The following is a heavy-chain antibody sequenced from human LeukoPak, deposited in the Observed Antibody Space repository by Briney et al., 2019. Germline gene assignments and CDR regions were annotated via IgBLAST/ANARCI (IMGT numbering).Heavy chain of an antibody. J-gene: IGHJ5*02. CDR1: GYSISSGYY. CDR3: ARGRGSPYQLLSPNWFDP. Sequence: PSETLSLTCAVSGYSISSGYYWGWIQQPPGKGLDWIGSIYHSGSTYYNPSLKSRVTISVDTSKNQFSLKLSSVTAADTAVYYCARGRGSPYQLLSPNWFDPWGQGTLVTVSS. D-gene: IGHD2-2*01. V-gene: IGHV4-38-2*01. CDR2: IYHSGST.